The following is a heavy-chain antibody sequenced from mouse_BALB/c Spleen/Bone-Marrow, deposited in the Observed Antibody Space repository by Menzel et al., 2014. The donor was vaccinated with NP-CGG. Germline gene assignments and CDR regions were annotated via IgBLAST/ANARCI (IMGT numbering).Heavy chain of an antibody. CDR1: GFTFSDYY. CDR3: ARVLRPHYYAMDY. D-gene: IGHD1-2*01. Sequence: EVQGVESGGDLVKPGGSLKLSCAASGFTFSDYYMYWVRQTPEKRLEWVATISDGGSYTYYPDSVKGRFTISRDNAKNNLYLQMSSLKSEDTAMYYCARVLRPHYYAMDYWGQGTSVTVSS. V-gene: IGHV5-4*02. J-gene: IGHJ4*01. CDR2: ISDGGSYT.